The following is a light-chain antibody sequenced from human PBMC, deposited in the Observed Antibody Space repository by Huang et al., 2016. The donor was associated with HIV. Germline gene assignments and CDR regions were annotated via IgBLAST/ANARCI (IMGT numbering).Light chain of an antibody. CDR2: ATS. CDR1: QGIGNS. CDR3: QQYQSIPWT. Sequence: DIQMTQSPSSLSASVGDRVTITCRASQGIGNSLAWYQQKPEKPPRLLRYATSRVESGVPSRFSGSGSGTHYTLTITTLQPEDIASYYCQQYQSIPWTFGQGTKVEIK. J-gene: IGKJ1*01. V-gene: IGKV1-NL1*01.